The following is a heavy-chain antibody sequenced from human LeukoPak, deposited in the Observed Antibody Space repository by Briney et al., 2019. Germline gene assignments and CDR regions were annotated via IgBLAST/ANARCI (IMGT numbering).Heavy chain of an antibody. D-gene: IGHD4-17*01. V-gene: IGHV3-7*01. CDR1: GFAFSNYW. J-gene: IGHJ2*01. CDR3: ARTSRFYGDYGWYFDL. CDR2: IKPDGSES. Sequence: GGSLRLSCAGSGFAFSNYWMSWVRQAPGKGLEWVAHIKPDGSESYYADSVKGRFTISRDNAKNSLYLQMNSLRAEDTAVYYCARTSRFYGDYGWYFDLWGRGTLVTVSS.